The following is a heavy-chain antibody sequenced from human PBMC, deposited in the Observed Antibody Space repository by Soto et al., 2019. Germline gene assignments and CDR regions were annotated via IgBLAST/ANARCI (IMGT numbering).Heavy chain of an antibody. CDR1: GGSISSGGYY. V-gene: IGHV4-31*03. J-gene: IGHJ4*02. CDR3: ARHGDYDGVGY. Sequence: SETLSLTCTVSGGSISSGGYYWSWIRQHPGKGLEWIGYINHSGSTYYNPSLKSRVTISVDTSKNQFSLKLSSVTAADTAVYYCARHGDYDGVGYWGQGTLVTVSS. CDR2: INHSGST. D-gene: IGHD4-17*01.